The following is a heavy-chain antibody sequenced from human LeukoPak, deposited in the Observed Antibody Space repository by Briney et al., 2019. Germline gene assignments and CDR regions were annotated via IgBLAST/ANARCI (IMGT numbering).Heavy chain of an antibody. Sequence: NPGGSLGLSCAASGFTFSSYSMNWVRQAPGKGLEWVSSISSSSSYIYYADSVKGRFTISRDNSKNTLYLQMNSLRAEDTAVYYCANAPLEWLSTTHDAFDIWGQGTMVTVSS. CDR3: ANAPLEWLSTTHDAFDI. CDR2: ISSSSSYI. D-gene: IGHD3-3*01. CDR1: GFTFSSYS. J-gene: IGHJ3*02. V-gene: IGHV3-21*01.